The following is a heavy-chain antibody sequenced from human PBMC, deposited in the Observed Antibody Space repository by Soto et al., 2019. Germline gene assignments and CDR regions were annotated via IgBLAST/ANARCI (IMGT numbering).Heavy chain of an antibody. Sequence: QVQLVQSGAEVKKPGSSVKVSCKAAGGTFSSYAISWVRQAPGQGLEWMGGIIPIFGTANYAQKFQGRVTITADECTSTAYMELSSLRSEDTAVYYCARDLYDYVWGSYLPGGWFDPWGQGTLVTVSS. V-gene: IGHV1-69*12. D-gene: IGHD3-16*02. J-gene: IGHJ5*02. CDR2: IIPIFGTA. CDR3: ARDLYDYVWGSYLPGGWFDP. CDR1: GGTFSSYA.